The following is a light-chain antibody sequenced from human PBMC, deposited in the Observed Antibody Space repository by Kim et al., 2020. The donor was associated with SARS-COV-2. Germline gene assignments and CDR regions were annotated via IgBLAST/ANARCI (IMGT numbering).Light chain of an antibody. V-gene: IGLV2-8*01. CDR2: DVN. CDR1: SSDVVGYNY. Sequence: QSVPTPCTGTSSDVVGYNYVSWYQHHPGKAPKLVIYDVNKRPSGIPDRFSGSKSGNTASLTVSGLQAEDEADYYCGSYTGSNNFAVFGGGTQLTVL. J-gene: IGLJ2*01. CDR3: GSYTGSNNFAV.